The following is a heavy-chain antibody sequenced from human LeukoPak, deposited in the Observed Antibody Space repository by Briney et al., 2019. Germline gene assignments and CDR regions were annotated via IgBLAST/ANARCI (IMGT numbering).Heavy chain of an antibody. CDR1: GFSFTSYG. J-gene: IGHJ4*02. CDR2: ISTSGSYM. D-gene: IGHD3-3*01. CDR3: AREGSDFWSGYSKGYFDY. Sequence: KAGGSLRLSCAASGFSFTSYGMNWVRQAPGKGLEWVSSISTSGSYMYYADSVKGRFTISRDNAKNSLFLQMNSLRAEDTAVYYCAREGSDFWSGYSKGYFDYWGQGTLVTVSS. V-gene: IGHV3-21*01.